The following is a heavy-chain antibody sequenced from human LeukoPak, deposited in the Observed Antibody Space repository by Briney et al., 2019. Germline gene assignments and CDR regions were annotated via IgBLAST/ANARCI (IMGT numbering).Heavy chain of an antibody. D-gene: IGHD1-26*01. Sequence: SETLSLTCAVSGYSISSGYYWGWIRQPPGKGLQWIGGIYHSGNTYYNPSLKSRVTISVDTSKNQFSLRLNSVIAADTALYYCARVGFYYFDYWGQGTLVTVSS. J-gene: IGHJ4*02. CDR2: IYHSGNT. CDR3: ARVGFYYFDY. CDR1: GYSISSGYY. V-gene: IGHV4-38-2*01.